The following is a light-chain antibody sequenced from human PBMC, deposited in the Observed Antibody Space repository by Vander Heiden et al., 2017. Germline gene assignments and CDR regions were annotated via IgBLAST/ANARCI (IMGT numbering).Light chain of an antibody. J-gene: IGKJ2*01. CDR3: QHYNNWPPYT. Sequence: EMVMTQSPATLSVSPGERATLSCRASQSVSSNLAWYQQKRGQAPRLLIYEASTRATGIPARFSGSGSGTEFTLTISSLQSEDFAVYYCQHYNNWPPYTFGQGTKLEIK. V-gene: IGKV3-15*01. CDR1: QSVSSN. CDR2: EAS.